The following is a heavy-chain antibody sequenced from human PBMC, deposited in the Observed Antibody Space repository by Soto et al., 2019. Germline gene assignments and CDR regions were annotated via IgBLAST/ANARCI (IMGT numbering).Heavy chain of an antibody. CDR2: TYYNSKWYT. V-gene: IGHV6-1*01. Sequence: PSQTLSLTCAISGDSVSSNSAAWNWIRQSPSRGLEWLGRTYYNSKWYTDYAVSVRSRMTINADTSKNHFSLNLNSVTPEDTALYYCAGNYYGSGSYYSSFDYWGQGTLVTVSS. CDR1: GDSVSSNSAA. D-gene: IGHD3-10*01. CDR3: AGNYYGSGSYYSSFDY. J-gene: IGHJ4*02.